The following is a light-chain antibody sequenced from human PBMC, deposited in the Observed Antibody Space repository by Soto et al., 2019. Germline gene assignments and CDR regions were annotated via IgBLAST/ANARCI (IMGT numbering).Light chain of an antibody. CDR2: GNS. J-gene: IGLJ2*01. CDR3: QSYDSSLSGSVV. Sequence: QSVLTQPPSVSGAPGQSVTIACTGSSSNIGAGYDVHGYQQLPGTAPKLLIYGNSNRPSGVPDRFSGSKSGTSASLAITGRQAEDEADYYGQSYDSSLSGSVVFGGGTKLTVI. CDR1: SSNIGAGYD. V-gene: IGLV1-40*01.